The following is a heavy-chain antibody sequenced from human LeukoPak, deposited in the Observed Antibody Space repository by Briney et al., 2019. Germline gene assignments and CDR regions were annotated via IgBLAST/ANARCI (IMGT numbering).Heavy chain of an antibody. CDR2: INPNSGGT. V-gene: IGHV1-2*02. CDR1: GYTFTSYY. Sequence: ASVKVSCKASGYTFTSYYMHWVRQARGQGLEWMGWINPNSGGTNYAQKFQGRVTMTRDTSISTAYMELSRLRSDDTAVYYCFTMIVVGTGGYWGQGTLVTVSS. J-gene: IGHJ4*02. CDR3: FTMIVVGTGGY. D-gene: IGHD3-22*01.